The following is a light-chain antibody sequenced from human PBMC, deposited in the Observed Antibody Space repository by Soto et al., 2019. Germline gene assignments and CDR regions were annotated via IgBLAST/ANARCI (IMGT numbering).Light chain of an antibody. V-gene: IGKV3-20*01. CDR2: VAS. CDR3: QQYGSSPHT. Sequence: EIVLTQYPGTLSLSPWERATISCRASQSVSSSYLAWYQHKHGQAPRLLIYVASSRATGIPDRFSGSGSGTDFTLTISTLEPADVAVYYCQQYGSSPHTCGQGTTLEIK. J-gene: IGKJ2*01. CDR1: QSVSSSY.